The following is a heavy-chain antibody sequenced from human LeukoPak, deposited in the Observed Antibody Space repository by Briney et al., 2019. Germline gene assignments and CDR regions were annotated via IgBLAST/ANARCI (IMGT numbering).Heavy chain of an antibody. V-gene: IGHV3-74*01. CDR1: EFTISRYW. D-gene: IGHD1/OR15-1a*01. Sequence: GGSLRLSCAASEFTISRYWMHWVRQAPGKGRVWGSNINNDGSIATYADSVKGRFTISRDNVNNTLFLQMNSLGAEDTALYYCARGWNTTPRSGFDIWGLGTMVTVSS. CDR3: ARGWNTTPRSGFDI. J-gene: IGHJ3*02. CDR2: INNDGSIA.